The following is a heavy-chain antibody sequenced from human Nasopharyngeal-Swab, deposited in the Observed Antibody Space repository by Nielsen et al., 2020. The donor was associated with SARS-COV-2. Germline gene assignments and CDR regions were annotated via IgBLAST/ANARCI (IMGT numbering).Heavy chain of an antibody. CDR3: ARDASSSPGGYYFDY. Sequence: SVKVSCKASGGTFSSYAISWVRQAPGQGLEWMGGIIPIFGIANYAQKFQGRVTITADKSTSTAYMELSSLRSEDTAVYYCARDASSSPGGYYFDYWGQGTLVTVSS. CDR2: IIPIFGIA. J-gene: IGHJ4*02. V-gene: IGHV1-69*10. D-gene: IGHD6-6*01. CDR1: GGTFSSYA.